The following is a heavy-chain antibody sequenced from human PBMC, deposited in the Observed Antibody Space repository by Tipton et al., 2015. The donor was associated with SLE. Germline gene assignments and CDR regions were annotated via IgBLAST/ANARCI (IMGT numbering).Heavy chain of an antibody. V-gene: IGHV5-51*03. CDR1: GYSFTTYW. D-gene: IGHD3-16*01. J-gene: IGHJ6*03. CDR3: ASWGPIVYYYYYMDV. Sequence: QLVQSGAEVKKPGESLKISCKGSGYSFTTYWIGWVRQMPGKGLEWVGIIYPGDSDTRYSPSFQGQVTISADKSISTAYLQWSSLKASDTAVYYCASWGPIVYYYYYMDVWGKGTTVTVSS. CDR2: IYPGDSDT.